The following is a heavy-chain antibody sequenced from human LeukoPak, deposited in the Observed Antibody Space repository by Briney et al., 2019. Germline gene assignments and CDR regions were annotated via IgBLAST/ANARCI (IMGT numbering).Heavy chain of an antibody. Sequence: PSGTLSLTRAVPGGSISSSNWWSWVRQPPGKGLEWIGEIYHSGSTNYNPSLKSRVTISVDKSKNQFSLKLSSVTAADTAVYYCARRIVVVPAAPLDYWGQGTLVTVSS. D-gene: IGHD2-2*01. J-gene: IGHJ4*02. V-gene: IGHV4-4*02. CDR3: ARRIVVVPAAPLDY. CDR1: GGSISSSNW. CDR2: IYHSGST.